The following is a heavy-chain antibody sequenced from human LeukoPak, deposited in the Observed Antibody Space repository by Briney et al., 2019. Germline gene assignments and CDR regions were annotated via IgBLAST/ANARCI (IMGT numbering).Heavy chain of an antibody. V-gene: IGHV3-33*01. J-gene: IGHJ4*02. CDR1: GFTFSSYG. D-gene: IGHD5-12*01. CDR3: ARGSATRFDY. Sequence: PGGSLRLSCAASGFTFSSYGMHWVRQAPGKGLGWVAVIWYDGSNKYYADSVKGRFTISRDNSKNTLYLQMNSLRAEDTAVYYCARGSATRFDYWGQGTLVTVSS. CDR2: IWYDGSNK.